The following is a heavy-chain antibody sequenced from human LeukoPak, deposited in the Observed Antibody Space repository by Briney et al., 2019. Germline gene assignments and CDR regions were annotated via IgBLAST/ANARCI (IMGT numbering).Heavy chain of an antibody. CDR3: ARIYGDYSDFEY. D-gene: IGHD4-17*01. Sequence: SETPSLTCAVYGGSLSGYFWSWIRQPPGKGLEWIGEITHTGRTNYNPSLKSRVALSENTSKDQFSLKLSSVTVADTAVYYCARIYGDYSDFEYWSQGTLVTVSS. CDR2: ITHTGRT. CDR1: GGSLSGYF. J-gene: IGHJ4*02. V-gene: IGHV4-34*01.